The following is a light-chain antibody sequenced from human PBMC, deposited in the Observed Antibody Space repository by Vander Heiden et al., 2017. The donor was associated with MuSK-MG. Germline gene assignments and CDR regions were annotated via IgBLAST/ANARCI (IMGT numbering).Light chain of an antibody. V-gene: IGLV2-14*03. CDR2: DVS. Sequence: QSALTQPASVSGSPGQSITISCTGTSSDVGGYNYVSWYQQHPGKAPKLMIYDVSNRPSGVSNRFSGSKSGNTASLTISGLQAGEEADYYCSSYTSSSLYVFGTGTKVTVL. CDR3: SSYTSSSLYV. J-gene: IGLJ1*01. CDR1: SSDVGGYNY.